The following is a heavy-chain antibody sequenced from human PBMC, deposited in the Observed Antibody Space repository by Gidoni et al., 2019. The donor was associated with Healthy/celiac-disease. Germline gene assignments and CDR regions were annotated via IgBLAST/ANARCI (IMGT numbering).Heavy chain of an antibody. V-gene: IGHV4-31*03. CDR3: ARDLAARGAFDI. CDR2: IYYSGST. J-gene: IGHJ3*02. Sequence: QVQLQESGPGLVKPSQTLSLTCTVSGGSISSGGYYWSWLRQHPGKGLEWIGYIYYSGSTYYNPSLKSRVTISVDTSKNQFSLKLSSVTAADTAVYYCARDLAARGAFDIWGQGTMVTVSS. CDR1: GGSISSGGYY. D-gene: IGHD6-6*01.